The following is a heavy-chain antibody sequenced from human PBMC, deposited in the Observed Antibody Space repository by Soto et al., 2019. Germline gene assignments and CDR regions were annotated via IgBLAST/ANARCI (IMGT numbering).Heavy chain of an antibody. V-gene: IGHV2-5*01. D-gene: IGHD5-12*01. CDR1: GFSFTTAGVA. Sequence: CGPTLVNPTQTLTLTCTFSGFSFTTAGVAVGWIRQTPGGALEWRTLIYYNDDRRFSPSLKTRLTNNGDTSKNQVVLSLTNVDPGDTATYFCAHSDCGYDIIYFDFWGQGIPVTVSS. J-gene: IGHJ4*02. CDR3: AHSDCGYDIIYFDF. CDR2: IYYNDDR.